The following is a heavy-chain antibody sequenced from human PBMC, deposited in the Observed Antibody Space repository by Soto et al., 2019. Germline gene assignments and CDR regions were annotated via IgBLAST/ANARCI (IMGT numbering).Heavy chain of an antibody. D-gene: IGHD4-17*01. CDR1: SLTFSRFW. Sequence: GGSLRLSCAVASLTFSRFWMGWVRQAPGRGLEWVANIQQDGSEKYYVDSVKGRFTMSKDNVKNSLYLQMNSLGAEDTAVYYCARVRYGGYSYYFDYWGQGALVTVSS. CDR2: IQQDGSEK. CDR3: ARVRYGGYSYYFDY. J-gene: IGHJ4*02. V-gene: IGHV3-7*03.